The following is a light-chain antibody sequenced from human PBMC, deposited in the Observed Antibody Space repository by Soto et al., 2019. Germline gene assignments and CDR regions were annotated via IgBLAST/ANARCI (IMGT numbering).Light chain of an antibody. J-gene: IGLJ1*01. V-gene: IGLV2-14*01. Sequence: QSALTQPASVSGSPGQSITISCTGTSSDVGGYNYVSWYQQHPDNAPKLMIYEVTNRPSGVSFRFSGSKSGNTASLTISVLQPEDEADYYCSSYTSTSTLYVFGTGTKLTVL. CDR3: SSYTSTSTLYV. CDR1: SSDVGGYNY. CDR2: EVT.